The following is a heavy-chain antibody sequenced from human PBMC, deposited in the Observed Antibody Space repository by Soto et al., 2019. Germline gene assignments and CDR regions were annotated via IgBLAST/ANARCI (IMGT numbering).Heavy chain of an antibody. CDR2: ISHTATT. D-gene: IGHD2-2*01. CDR1: GDSISGSPL. J-gene: IGHJ4*02. CDR3: ARVISSRDEDFDY. V-gene: IGHV4-4*02. Sequence: SETLSLSCAVSGDSISGSPLWSWVRLPPGGVLEWIGVISHTATTNYNPSLKSRVTMSVYKPKNQFSLNLTSVTAADTDVYDCARVISSRDEDFDYWGQGTVVTVSS.